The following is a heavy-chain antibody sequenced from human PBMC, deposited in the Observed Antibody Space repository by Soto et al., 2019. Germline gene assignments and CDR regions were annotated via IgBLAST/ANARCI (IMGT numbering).Heavy chain of an antibody. Sequence: QVQLVQSGAEVTKPGASVKVSCKASGYTLTSYGISWVRQAPGQGLEWMGWISAYNGDTNYAQSIQGRVTMTTDTTTTTAAKKLRSLISDDTAVYYCATTVAYSNDSFGMDVWGQGTTVTVSS. CDR1: GYTLTSYG. CDR2: ISAYNGDT. J-gene: IGHJ6*02. D-gene: IGHD4-17*01. CDR3: ATTVAYSNDSFGMDV. V-gene: IGHV1-18*01.